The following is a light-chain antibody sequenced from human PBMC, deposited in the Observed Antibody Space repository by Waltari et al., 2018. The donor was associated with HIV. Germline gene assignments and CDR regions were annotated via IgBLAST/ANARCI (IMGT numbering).Light chain of an antibody. V-gene: IGLV1-44*01. J-gene: IGLJ2*01. CDR3: AAWDDSLNAHVL. Sequence: QSVLTQPPSASGTPGQRVTISCSGRNYNIGSNTVNWYQQLPGTAPQLPIYNNNQPPSGVANRFSGAKSGTSASLAISGLQSEDEADYYCAAWDDSLNAHVLFGGGTKLTVL. CDR1: NYNIGSNT. CDR2: NNN.